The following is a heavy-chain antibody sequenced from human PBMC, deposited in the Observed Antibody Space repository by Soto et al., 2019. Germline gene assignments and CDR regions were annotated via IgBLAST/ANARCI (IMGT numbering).Heavy chain of an antibody. CDR1: GGSFNSFY. CDR2: NNHSGRT. CDR3: AREYSSSYYFDY. V-gene: IGHV4-34*02. D-gene: IGHD6-6*01. J-gene: IGHJ4*02. Sequence: QVQLQQWGAGLLKPSGTLSLTCAVYGGSFNSFYWSWIRQATGKGLEWNGKNNHSGRTNYTPSLKSRVTILVDPSQIPFSLNLTSVTAADTAVYYCAREYSSSYYFDYWGQGTLVTVSS.